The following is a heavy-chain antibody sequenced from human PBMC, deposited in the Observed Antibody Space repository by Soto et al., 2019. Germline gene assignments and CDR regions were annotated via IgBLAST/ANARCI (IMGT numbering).Heavy chain of an antibody. Sequence: EVQLVESGGGLVQPGGSLRLSCAASGFIFSDHYMDWVRQAPGKGLEWVGRTRNKANSYTTEYAASVKGRFTISRDDSKNSLYLQMNSLKTEDTAVYYCARDEGSGSYDYWGQGTLVTVSS. V-gene: IGHV3-72*01. D-gene: IGHD3-10*01. CDR3: ARDEGSGSYDY. CDR2: TRNKANSYTT. J-gene: IGHJ4*02. CDR1: GFIFSDHY.